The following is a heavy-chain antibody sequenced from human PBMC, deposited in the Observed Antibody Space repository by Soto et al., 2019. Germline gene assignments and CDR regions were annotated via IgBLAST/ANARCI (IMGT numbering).Heavy chain of an antibody. Sequence: EVQLVESGGDLVQPGRSLRLSCTTSGFTFGDYAVSWLRQAPGKGLEWVSFIKRKASGGAAEYAASVKGRFTISRDDSKSIAYLQMISLKTEDTAVYYCSRDFLGVSAFDIWAQGTMVTVSS. CDR1: GFTFGDYA. J-gene: IGHJ3*02. CDR2: IKRKASGGAA. CDR3: SRDFLGVSAFDI. V-gene: IGHV3-49*03. D-gene: IGHD3-16*01.